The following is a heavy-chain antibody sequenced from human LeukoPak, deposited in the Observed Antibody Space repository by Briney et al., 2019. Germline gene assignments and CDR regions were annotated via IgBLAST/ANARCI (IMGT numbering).Heavy chain of an antibody. J-gene: IGHJ6*03. CDR1: GGSISSGSYY. D-gene: IGHD5-18*01. CDR3: ASYPVDTAMVNRYYYYYMDV. Sequence: PSETLSLTCTVSGGSISSGSYYWSWIRQPAGKGLEWIGRIYTSGSTNYNPSLKSRVTISVDTSKNQFSLKLSSVTAADTAVYYCASYPVDTAMVNRYYYYYMDVWGKGTTVTVSS. V-gene: IGHV4-61*02. CDR2: IYTSGST.